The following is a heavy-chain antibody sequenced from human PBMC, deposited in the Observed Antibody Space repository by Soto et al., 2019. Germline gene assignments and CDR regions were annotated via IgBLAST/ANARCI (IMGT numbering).Heavy chain of an antibody. CDR1: GFTFTTYS. D-gene: IGHD3-22*01. J-gene: IGHJ4*02. V-gene: IGHV3-21*01. CDR2: ITSSSTYI. Sequence: EVQLEESGGGLVKPGGSLRLSCAASGFTFTTYSMNWVRQAPGKGLECVSSITSSSTYIHYADSVKGRFLISRDNAKNSLYLQSSSLRAEETAVFYCARDEMRSPETSSDYPYWCQETLVSVSP. CDR3: ARDEMRSPETSSDYPY.